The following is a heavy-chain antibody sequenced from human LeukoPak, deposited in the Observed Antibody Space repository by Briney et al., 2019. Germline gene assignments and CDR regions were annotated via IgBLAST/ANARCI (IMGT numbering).Heavy chain of an antibody. D-gene: IGHD6-13*01. CDR2: IKQDGSEK. J-gene: IGHJ5*02. V-gene: IGHV3-7*03. CDR1: GFTFSSYW. CDR3: ARDRVAAAGTNWFDP. Sequence: SGGSLRLSCAASGFTFSSYWMSWVRQAPGKGLEWVANIKQDGSEKYYVDSVKGRFTISRDNAKNSLHLQMNSLRAEDTAVYYCARDRVAAAGTNWFDPWGQGTLVTVSS.